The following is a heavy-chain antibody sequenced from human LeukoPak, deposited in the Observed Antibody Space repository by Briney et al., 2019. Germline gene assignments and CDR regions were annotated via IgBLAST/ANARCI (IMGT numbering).Heavy chain of an antibody. CDR2: IIPIFGTA. Sequence: ASVKVSCKASGGTFSSYAISWVRQAPGQGLEWMGGIIPIFGTANYAQKFQGRVTITADKSTSTAYMELSSLRSEDTAVYYCARDDPPYYYDSSGYFAGWGQGTLVTVSS. CDR1: GGTFSSYA. CDR3: ARDDPPYYYDSSGYFAG. D-gene: IGHD3-22*01. V-gene: IGHV1-69*06. J-gene: IGHJ4*02.